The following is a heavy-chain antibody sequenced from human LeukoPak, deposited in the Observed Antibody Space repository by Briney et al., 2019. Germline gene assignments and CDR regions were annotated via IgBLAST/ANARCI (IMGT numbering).Heavy chain of an antibody. CDR1: GFIFNSYA. V-gene: IGHV3-23*01. J-gene: IGHJ4*02. CDR2: ITDSGIRT. CDR3: AKGSRGSYDY. Sequence: GGSLRLSCAASGFIFNSYAMAWVRQGPEKGLEWVSSITDSGIRTYYADSVKGRFTIPRDNSKNTLFLQMNSLRAEDTAVYYCAKGSRGSYDYWGQGTLVTVSS. D-gene: IGHD1-26*01.